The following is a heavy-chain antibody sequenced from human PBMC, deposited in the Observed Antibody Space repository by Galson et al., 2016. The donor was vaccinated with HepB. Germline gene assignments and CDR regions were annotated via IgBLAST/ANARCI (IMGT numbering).Heavy chain of an antibody. V-gene: IGHV1-3*01. Sequence: SVKVSCKASGYTLSNFAIHWVRQAPGQRLEWMGWIDAGNVNTKYSPTFHGRVNITRDTSASTAYMELTSLRAEDTAVYYCARPQARTATCFGYWGQGTLVTVSS. CDR2: IDAGNVNT. J-gene: IGHJ4*02. CDR1: GYTLSNFA. CDR3: ARPQARTATCFGY. D-gene: IGHD1/OR15-1a*01.